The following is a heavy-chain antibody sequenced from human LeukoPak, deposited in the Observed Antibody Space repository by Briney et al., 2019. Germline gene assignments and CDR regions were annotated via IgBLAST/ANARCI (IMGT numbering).Heavy chain of an antibody. J-gene: IGHJ5*02. D-gene: IGHD6-13*01. CDR1: GGSISSSSYY. V-gene: IGHV4-39*07. CDR3: ARGGSAMGFSSSWLPEGFDP. Sequence: SETLSLTCTVSGGSISSSSYYWGWIRQPPGKGLEWIGSIYYSGSTYYNPSLKSRVTISVDTSKNQFSLKLSSVTAADTAVYYCARGGSAMGFSSSWLPEGFDPWGQGTLVTVSS. CDR2: IYYSGST.